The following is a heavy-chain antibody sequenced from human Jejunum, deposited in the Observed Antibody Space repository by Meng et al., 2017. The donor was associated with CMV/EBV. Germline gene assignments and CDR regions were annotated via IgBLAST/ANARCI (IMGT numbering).Heavy chain of an antibody. CDR3: ARGPQGYGSGPVDY. D-gene: IGHD3-10*01. J-gene: IGHJ4*02. Sequence: SGYSFIDFYLHWVRLAPGQGLEWMGWINPIAGDTIYAPTFQGRVSMTSDTSVNTAYMELNSLTSDDTAIYYCARGPQGYGSGPVDYWGQGTLVTVSS. CDR2: INPIAGDT. V-gene: IGHV1-2*02. CDR1: GYSFIDFY.